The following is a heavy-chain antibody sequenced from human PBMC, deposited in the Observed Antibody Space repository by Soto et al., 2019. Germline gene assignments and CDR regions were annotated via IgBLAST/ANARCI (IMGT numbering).Heavy chain of an antibody. CDR3: ARAGPTAMVNRDDY. D-gene: IGHD5-18*01. J-gene: IGHJ4*02. V-gene: IGHV1-18*04. Sequence: SAKVSSKDSRNTITCFSMSLVRQAPGQGLEWMGWISAYNGNTNYAQKLQGRVTMTTDTSTSTAYMELRSLRSDDTAVYYCARAGPTAMVNRDDYWGQGTLVTVSS. CDR1: RNTITCFS. CDR2: ISAYNGNT.